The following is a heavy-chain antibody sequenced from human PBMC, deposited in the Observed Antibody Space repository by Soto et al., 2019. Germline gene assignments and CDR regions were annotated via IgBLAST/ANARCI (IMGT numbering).Heavy chain of an antibody. CDR1: GGTFSSYT. J-gene: IGHJ2*01. CDR2: IIPILGIA. V-gene: IGHV1-69*02. CDR3: VRAYLGGDCYPTDWYFDR. Sequence: QVQLVQSGAEVKKPGSSVKVSCKASGGTFSSYTISWVRQAPGQGLEWMGRIIPILGIANYAQKFQGRVTLTADKSTSPAYMELRRLRSADTSVYYWVRAYLGGDCYPTDWYFDRWGRGTLVTVSS. D-gene: IGHD2-21*02.